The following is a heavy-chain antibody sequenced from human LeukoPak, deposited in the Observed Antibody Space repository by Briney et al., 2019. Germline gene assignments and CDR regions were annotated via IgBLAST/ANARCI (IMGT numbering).Heavy chain of an antibody. CDR1: GFTFRNYA. V-gene: IGHV3-48*01. CDR2: ISSDSGTL. Sequence: GGPLRLSCAASGFTFRNYAMTWVRQAPGKGLEWVSYISSDSGTLYYADSVKGRFTISRDNAKNLLYLQMNSLRAEDTAVYYCATPFDYWGQGTLVTVSS. CDR3: ATPFDY. J-gene: IGHJ4*02.